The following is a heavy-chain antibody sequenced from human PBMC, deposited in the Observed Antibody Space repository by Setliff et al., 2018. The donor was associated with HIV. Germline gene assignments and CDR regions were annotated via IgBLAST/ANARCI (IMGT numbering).Heavy chain of an antibody. Sequence: SETLSLTCTVSGASISEYFWSWIRQSPGRRPEWIGHIYYTGSSKYSPSLKSRVTMSVDMARNQFSLNLTSVTAADTAVYYCTRSNTSKSIDFWDQGTPVTVSS. J-gene: IGHJ4*02. CDR2: IYYTGSS. CDR1: GASISEYF. V-gene: IGHV4-59*12. CDR3: TRSNTSKSIDF.